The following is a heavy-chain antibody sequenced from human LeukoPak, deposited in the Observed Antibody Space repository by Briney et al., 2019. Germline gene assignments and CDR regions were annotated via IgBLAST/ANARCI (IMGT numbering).Heavy chain of an antibody. Sequence: GGSLRLSCAASGFTFSSYEMNWVRQAPGKGLEWVSYISSSSSTIYYADSVKGRFTISRDNAKNSLYLQMNSLRDEDTAVYYCARDHYDILTGYLYYYYYGMDVWGQGTTVTVSS. CDR3: ARDHYDILTGYLYYYYYGMDV. J-gene: IGHJ6*02. CDR2: ISSSSSTI. V-gene: IGHV3-48*02. CDR1: GFTFSSYE. D-gene: IGHD3-9*01.